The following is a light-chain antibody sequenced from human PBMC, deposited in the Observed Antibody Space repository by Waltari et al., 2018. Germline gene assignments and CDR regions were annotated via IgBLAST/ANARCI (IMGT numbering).Light chain of an antibody. CDR3: HQYYSTPFT. CDR1: QSVLYISNNKNY. CDR2: WAS. V-gene: IGKV4-1*01. J-gene: IGKJ3*01. Sequence: DIVMTQSPDSLAVSLGERATINCKSSQSVLYISNNKNYLAWYQQKPGQPPKLLIYWASTRESGVPDRFSGSESGTDFTLTISSLQAEDVAVYYCHQYYSTPFTFGPGTKVDIK.